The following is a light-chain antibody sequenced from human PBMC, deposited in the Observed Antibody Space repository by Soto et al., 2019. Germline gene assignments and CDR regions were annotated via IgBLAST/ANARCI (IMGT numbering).Light chain of an antibody. J-gene: IGKJ1*01. CDR2: DVS. Sequence: EIVLTQSPATLSLSPGERATLSCRASQSVRSNLAWYQHTPGQAPRLLIYDVSNRATGIPGRFSGSGFGTDFTLTISNVEPEDFAVYYCQQRDNWPWTFGQGAKVEIK. CDR3: QQRDNWPWT. V-gene: IGKV3-11*01. CDR1: QSVRSN.